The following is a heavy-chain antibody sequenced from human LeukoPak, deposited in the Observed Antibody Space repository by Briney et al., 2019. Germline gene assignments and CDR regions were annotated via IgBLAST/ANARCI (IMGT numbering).Heavy chain of an antibody. Sequence: PGGSLRLSCAASGFTFSTYSMNWVRQAPVKGLEWVSSISRSSSYINYADSVKGRSTISRDNAKNSLYLQMNSLRAEDTAVYYCARSIAAAGSNAFDIWGQGTTVTVSS. CDR1: GFTFSTYS. CDR2: ISRSSSYI. CDR3: ARSIAAAGSNAFDI. V-gene: IGHV3-21*01. D-gene: IGHD6-13*01. J-gene: IGHJ3*02.